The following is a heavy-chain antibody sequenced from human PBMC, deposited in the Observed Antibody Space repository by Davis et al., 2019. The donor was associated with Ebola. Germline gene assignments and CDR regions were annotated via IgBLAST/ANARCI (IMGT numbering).Heavy chain of an antibody. CDR3: TCPNRDYYYGMDV. CDR1: GFTFSSYS. Sequence: GGSLRLSCAASGFTFSSYSMNWVRQAPGKGLEWVAVIWYDGSNKYYADSVKGRFTISRDNSKNTLYLQMNSLRADDTAVYYCTCPNRDYYYGMDVWGQGTTVTVSS. CDR2: IWYDGSNK. J-gene: IGHJ6*02. D-gene: IGHD1-14*01. V-gene: IGHV3-33*08.